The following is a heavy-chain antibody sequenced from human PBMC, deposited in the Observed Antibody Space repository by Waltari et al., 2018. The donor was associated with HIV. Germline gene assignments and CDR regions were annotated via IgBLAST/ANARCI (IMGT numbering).Heavy chain of an antibody. Sequence: EVQLVESGGVVVQPGGSLRLSCAASGFNFDYYTMHWVRQVPGKGLECVSLINWDGSKIYYADSVKGRFTISRDNSKNSLYLQMNSLRTEDTGLYHCAKDRGVDAGFDHWGQGTLVTVSS. J-gene: IGHJ4*02. CDR1: GFNFDYYT. D-gene: IGHD5-12*01. CDR3: AKDRGVDAGFDH. CDR2: INWDGSKI. V-gene: IGHV3-43*01.